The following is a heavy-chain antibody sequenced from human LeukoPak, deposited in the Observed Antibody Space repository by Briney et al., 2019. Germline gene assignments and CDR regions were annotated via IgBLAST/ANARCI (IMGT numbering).Heavy chain of an antibody. CDR1: GFTFSSYA. J-gene: IGHJ4*02. Sequence: VGSLRLSCAASGFTFSSYAMHWVRQAPGKGLEYVSAISSNGGSTYYANSVKGRFTISRDNSKNTLYLQMGSLRAEDMAVYYCARAGYSSSWYDYWGQGTLVTVSS. CDR3: ARAGYSSSWYDY. V-gene: IGHV3-64*01. CDR2: ISSNGGST. D-gene: IGHD6-13*01.